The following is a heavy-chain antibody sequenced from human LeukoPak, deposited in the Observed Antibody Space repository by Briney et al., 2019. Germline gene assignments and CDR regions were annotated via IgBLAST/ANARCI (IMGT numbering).Heavy chain of an antibody. Sequence: SETLSLTRTVSGGSISSYYWSWIRQPAGKGLEWIGRIYTSGNTNYNPSLKSRVTMSVDTSKTQFSLKVSSVTAADTAVYYCARDRGDYGFDYWGQGTLVTVSS. D-gene: IGHD4-17*01. CDR1: GGSISSYY. J-gene: IGHJ4*02. CDR2: IYTSGNT. V-gene: IGHV4-4*07. CDR3: ARDRGDYGFDY.